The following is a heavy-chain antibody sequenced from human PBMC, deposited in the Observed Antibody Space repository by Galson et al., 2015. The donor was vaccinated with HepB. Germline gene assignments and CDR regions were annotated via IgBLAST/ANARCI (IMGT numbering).Heavy chain of an antibody. J-gene: IGHJ4*02. D-gene: IGHD5-12*01. CDR2: ISYDGSNK. CDR3: ASPNSGYDYDEGH. CDR1: GFTFSSYA. Sequence: SLRLSCAASGFTFSSYAMHWVRQAPGKGLEWVAVISYDGSNKYYADSVKGRFTISRDNSKNTLYLQMNSLRAEDTAVYYCASPNSGYDYDEGHWGQGTLVTVSS. V-gene: IGHV3-30*04.